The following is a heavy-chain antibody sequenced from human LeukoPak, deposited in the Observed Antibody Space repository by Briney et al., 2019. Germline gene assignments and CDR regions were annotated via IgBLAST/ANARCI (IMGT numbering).Heavy chain of an antibody. Sequence: GASVKVSCKASGYSFTDSYIHWVRQAPGQGLEWMGIINPSGGSTSYAQKFQGRVTMTRDMSTSTDYMELSSLRSEDTAVYYCARDSSVEDTAWWFDPWGQGTLVTVSS. D-gene: IGHD3-10*01. CDR1: GYSFTDSY. V-gene: IGHV1-46*01. J-gene: IGHJ5*02. CDR2: INPSGGST. CDR3: ARDSSVEDTAWWFDP.